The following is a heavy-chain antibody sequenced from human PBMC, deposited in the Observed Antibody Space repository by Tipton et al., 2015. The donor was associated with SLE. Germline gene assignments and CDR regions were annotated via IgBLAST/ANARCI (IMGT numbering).Heavy chain of an antibody. Sequence: SLRLSCAASGFTFSSYSMNWVRQASGKGLEWVGRIRSKANSYATAYAASVKGRFTISRDDSKNTAYLQMNSLKTEDTAVYYCTRHVCSGGSCYSDWGQGTLVTVSS. CDR3: TRHVCSGGSCYSD. V-gene: IGHV3-73*01. D-gene: IGHD2-15*01. J-gene: IGHJ4*02. CDR1: GFTFSSYS. CDR2: IRSKANSYAT.